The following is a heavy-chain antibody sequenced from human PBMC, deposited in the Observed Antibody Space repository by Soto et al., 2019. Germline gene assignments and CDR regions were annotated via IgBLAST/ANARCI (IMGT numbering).Heavy chain of an antibody. J-gene: IGHJ3*01. CDR2: ISGSGGSS. D-gene: IGHD5-12*01. CDR3: AKVTKGAGAASYEYYNYAICV. Sequence: GGSLRLSCAASGFAFSTYAITWVRQAPWKGLESLSVISGSGGSSYYADSVKGRFTISRDNSKKTLFLQMNGLRAEDTAVYYCAKVTKGAGAASYEYYNYAICVWGQGAMV. V-gene: IGHV3-23*01. CDR1: GFAFSTYA.